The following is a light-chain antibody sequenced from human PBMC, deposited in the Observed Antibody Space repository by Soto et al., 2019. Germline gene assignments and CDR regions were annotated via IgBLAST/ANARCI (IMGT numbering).Light chain of an antibody. J-gene: IGKJ3*01. CDR2: GTS. Sequence: IVLTQFPGTLSLSPGDRVTLTCRASQSVSTKYLAWYQQKPGQAPRLLIYGTSSRATGIPDRFSGSVSGADFTLTISGLEPEDFAVYYCHQYDLLPFTFGPGTEVDVK. CDR1: QSVSTKY. CDR3: HQYDLLPFT. V-gene: IGKV3-20*01.